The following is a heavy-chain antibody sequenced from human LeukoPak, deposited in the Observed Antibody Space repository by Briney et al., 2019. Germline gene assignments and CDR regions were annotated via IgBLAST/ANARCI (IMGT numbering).Heavy chain of an antibody. Sequence: SETLSLTCTVSGGSISSHYWSWIRQPPGKGLEWIGYIYYSGSTNYNPSLKSRVTISVDTSKNQFSLKLSSVTAADTAVYYCARARGYYFDYWGQGTLVTVSS. CDR2: IYYSGST. CDR3: ARARGYYFDY. CDR1: GGSISSHY. V-gene: IGHV4-59*11. J-gene: IGHJ4*02.